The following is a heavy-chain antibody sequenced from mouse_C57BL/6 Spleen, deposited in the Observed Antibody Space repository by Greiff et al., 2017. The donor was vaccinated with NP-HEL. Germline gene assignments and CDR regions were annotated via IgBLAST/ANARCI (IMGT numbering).Heavy chain of an antibody. CDR3: AISTTVVATRMDY. CDR1: GYAFSSSW. J-gene: IGHJ4*01. Sequence: QVQLQQSGPELVKPGASVKISCKASGYAFSSSWMNWVKQRPGKGLEWIGRIYPGDGDTNYNGKFKGKATLTADKSSSTAYMQPSSLSSEDSAVYFCAISTTVVATRMDYWGQGTSVTVSS. V-gene: IGHV1-82*01. CDR2: IYPGDGDT. D-gene: IGHD1-1*01.